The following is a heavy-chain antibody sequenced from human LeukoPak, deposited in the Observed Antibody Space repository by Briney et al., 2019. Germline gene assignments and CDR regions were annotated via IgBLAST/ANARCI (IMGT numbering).Heavy chain of an antibody. CDR1: GGSISSSSYY. V-gene: IGHV4-39*01. D-gene: IGHD1-26*01. Sequence: SETLSLTCTVSGGSISSSSYYWGWIRQPPGKGLEWIGSIYYSGSTYYNPSLKSRVTISVDTSKNQYSLKLSSVTAADTAVYYCARTPGGSYYRFGAFDIWGQGTMVTVSS. J-gene: IGHJ3*02. CDR3: ARTPGGSYYRFGAFDI. CDR2: IYYSGST.